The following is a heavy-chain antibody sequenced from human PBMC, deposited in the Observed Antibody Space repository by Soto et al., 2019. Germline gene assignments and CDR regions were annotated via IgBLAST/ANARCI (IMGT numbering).Heavy chain of an antibody. D-gene: IGHD6-19*01. CDR1: GGSVSSGSYY. J-gene: IGHJ6*02. CDR2: IYYSGRT. CDR3: ARGIEGWYQGRYYYGMDV. V-gene: IGHV4-61*01. Sequence: QVQLQESGPGLVKPSETLSLTCTVSGGSVSSGSYYWSWIRQPPGKGLEWIGYIYYSGRTNYNPSIKSRVTISVDTSKNQFSLKLSSVTAADTAVYYCARGIEGWYQGRYYYGMDVWGQGTTVTVSS.